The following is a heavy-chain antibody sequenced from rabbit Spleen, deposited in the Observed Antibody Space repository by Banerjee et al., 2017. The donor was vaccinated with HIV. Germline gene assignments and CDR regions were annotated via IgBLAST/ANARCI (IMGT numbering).Heavy chain of an antibody. D-gene: IGHD8-1*01. V-gene: IGHV1S45*01. Sequence: QEQLGESGGGLVQPGGSLKLSCKASGFDFSSYGVSWVRQAPGKGLEWIACIDSGSSGFTYFASWANGRFTISKTSSTTVTLQMTSLTVADTATYFCARDTGSSFSSYGMDLWGQGTLVTVS. J-gene: IGHJ6*01. CDR1: GFDFSSYG. CDR3: ARDTGSSFSSYGMDL. CDR2: IDSGSSGFT.